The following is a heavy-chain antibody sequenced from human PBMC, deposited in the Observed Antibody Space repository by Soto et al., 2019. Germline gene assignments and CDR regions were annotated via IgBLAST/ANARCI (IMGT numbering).Heavy chain of an antibody. CDR1: GGSITSSSHF. J-gene: IGHJ5*02. CDR3: AGQTFTIAAASYGRSNWFDP. D-gene: IGHD6-25*01. V-gene: IGHV4-39*01. CDR2: IYFTGNT. Sequence: SETLSLTCAVSGGSITSSSHFSGWVRQPPGKGLEWIGTIYFTGNTYYTPSLKSRLTMSIDTSKSEFSLRLNSVTAADTAVYYCAGQTFTIAAASYGRSNWFDPWGPGTLVTVSS.